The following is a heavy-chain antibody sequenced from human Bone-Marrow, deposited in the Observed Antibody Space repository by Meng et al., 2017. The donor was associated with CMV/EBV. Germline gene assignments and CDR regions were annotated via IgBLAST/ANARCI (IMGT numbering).Heavy chain of an antibody. CDR3: ARDVSSVTWFDP. J-gene: IGHJ5*02. D-gene: IGHD4-11*01. V-gene: IGHV4-4*07. CDR1: GGSVSSYY. CDR2: IYTSGST. Sequence: QGQLTDAGPGLAKPSETRSPTVTVHGGSVSSYYRAWIRQPAGKGLKWIGRIYTSGSTNYNPSLKSRVTMSVDTSKNQFSLKLSSVTAADTAVYYCARDVSSVTWFDPWGQGTLVTVSS.